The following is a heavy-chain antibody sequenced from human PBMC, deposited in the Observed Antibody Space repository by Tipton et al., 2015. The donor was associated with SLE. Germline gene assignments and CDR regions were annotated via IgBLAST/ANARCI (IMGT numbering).Heavy chain of an antibody. J-gene: IGHJ6*03. Sequence: QLVQSGAEMKKPGASVKVSCKASGYTFSGYYIHWVRQAPGQGLEWMGWISAYNGNTNYAQKLQGRVTMTTDTSPSTAYMELRSLRSDDTAVYYCARAIVVVPGHYYMDVWGKGSTVTISS. CDR2: ISAYNGNT. D-gene: IGHD2-2*01. CDR1: GYTFSGYY. CDR3: ARAIVVVPGHYYMDV. V-gene: IGHV1-18*04.